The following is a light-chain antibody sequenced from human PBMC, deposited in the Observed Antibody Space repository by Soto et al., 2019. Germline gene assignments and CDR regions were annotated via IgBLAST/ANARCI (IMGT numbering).Light chain of an antibody. J-gene: IGLJ2*01. CDR3: AAWDDSLNGVL. V-gene: IGLV1-44*01. Sequence: QSVLTQPPSASGTPGQRVTISCSGSSSNIGSNTVTWYQQLPGTAPKLLIYRNNQRPSGVPDRFSGSKSGTSASLAISGLQSEDEADYYCAAWDDSLNGVLFGGGTKLTVL. CDR1: SSNIGSNT. CDR2: RNN.